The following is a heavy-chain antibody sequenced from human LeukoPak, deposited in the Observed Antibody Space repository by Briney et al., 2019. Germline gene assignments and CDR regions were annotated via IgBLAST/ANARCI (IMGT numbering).Heavy chain of an antibody. CDR3: ARGRPSYCSSTSCQGDYYYYMDV. CDR1: GGTFSSYA. CDR2: IIPIFGTA. D-gene: IGHD2-2*01. J-gene: IGHJ6*03. Sequence: SVKVSCKASGGTFSSYAISWVRQAPGQGLEWMGGIIPIFGTANYAQKFQGRVTITADESTSTAYMELSSLRSEDTAVYYCARGRPSYCSSTSCQGDYYYYMDVWGKGTRSPSP. V-gene: IGHV1-69*01.